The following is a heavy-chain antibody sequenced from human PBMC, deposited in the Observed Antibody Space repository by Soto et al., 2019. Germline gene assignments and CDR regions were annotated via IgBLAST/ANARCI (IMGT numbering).Heavy chain of an antibody. V-gene: IGHV2-70*11. Sequence: LVNPTQTLTLTCTFSGFSLSTSGMCVSWIRQPPGKALEWLARIDWDDDKYYSTSLKTRLTISKDTSKNQVVLTMTNMDPVDTATYYCARNPVGGSSSLTGPYYYYGMDVWGQGTTVTVSS. J-gene: IGHJ6*02. CDR2: IDWDDDK. CDR3: ARNPVGGSSSLTGPYYYYGMDV. CDR1: GFSLSTSGMC. D-gene: IGHD6-6*01.